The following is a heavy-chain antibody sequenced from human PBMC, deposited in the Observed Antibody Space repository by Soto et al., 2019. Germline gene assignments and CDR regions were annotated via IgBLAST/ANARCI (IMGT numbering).Heavy chain of an antibody. CDR1: GYTFNIYG. CDR3: ARELSALGTIDY. D-gene: IGHD1-7*01. V-gene: IGHV1-18*01. CDR2: ISPYNGNK. J-gene: IGHJ4*02. Sequence: ASVKVSCKTSGYTFNIYGISWVRQAPGQGFEWMGWISPYNGNKRYAQNLQDRVTMTTDTSTSTAYMELRSLRSDDTALYYCARELSALGTIDYWGPGTLVTVYS.